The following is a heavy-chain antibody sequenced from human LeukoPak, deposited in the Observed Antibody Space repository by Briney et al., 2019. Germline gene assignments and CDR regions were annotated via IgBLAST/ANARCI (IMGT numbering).Heavy chain of an antibody. CDR2: IIPILGIA. Sequence: SVKVSCKASGGTFSSYAISWVRQAPGQGLEWMGRIIPILGIANYAQKFQGRVTIAADKSTSTAYMELSSLRSEDTAVYYCAREGPEYSSSSGVDYWGQGTLVTVSS. V-gene: IGHV1-69*04. J-gene: IGHJ4*02. CDR3: AREGPEYSSSSGVDY. D-gene: IGHD6-6*01. CDR1: GGTFSSYA.